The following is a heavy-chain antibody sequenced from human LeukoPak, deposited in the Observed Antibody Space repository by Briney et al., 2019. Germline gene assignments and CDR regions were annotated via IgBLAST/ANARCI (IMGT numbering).Heavy chain of an antibody. CDR1: GFTFSSYW. J-gene: IGHJ4*02. CDR3: ARDGSLPDY. CDR2: INSDEGAT. V-gene: IGHV3-74*01. Sequence: GGSLRLSCAASGFTFSSYWMHWLRQAPGKGRVWVSRINSDEGATSDADSVQGRFTISRDNAKNTLYLQMNSLRAEDTAVYYCARDGSLPDYWGQGTLVTVSS.